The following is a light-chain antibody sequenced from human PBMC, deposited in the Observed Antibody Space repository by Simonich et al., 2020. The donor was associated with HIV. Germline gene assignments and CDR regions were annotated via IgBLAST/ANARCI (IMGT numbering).Light chain of an antibody. CDR3: QQYHSYPWT. CDR1: QSISND. V-gene: IGKV1-5*03. CDR2: KAS. J-gene: IGKJ1*01. Sequence: DIQMTQSPSSLSASVGDRVTITCRASQSISNDLNWYQQKPGKAPKLLIYKASNLESGGPSRFSGSGSGTEFTLTISSLQPDDFANYYCQQYHSYPWTFGQGTKVEIK.